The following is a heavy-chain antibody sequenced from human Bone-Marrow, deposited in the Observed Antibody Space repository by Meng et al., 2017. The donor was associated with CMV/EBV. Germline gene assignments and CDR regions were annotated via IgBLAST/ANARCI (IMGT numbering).Heavy chain of an antibody. Sequence: GESLKISCAASGFTFSDYYMSWIRQAPGKGLGWVSYISSSGSTIYYADSVKGRFTISRDNAKNSLYLQMNSLRAEDTALYYCARDRLSPRFARTYYDFWSGYLGPHYFDYWGQGTLVTVSS. CDR1: GFTFSDYY. V-gene: IGHV3-11*01. CDR2: ISSSGSTI. J-gene: IGHJ4*02. D-gene: IGHD3-3*01. CDR3: ARDRLSPRFARTYYDFWSGYLGPHYFDY.